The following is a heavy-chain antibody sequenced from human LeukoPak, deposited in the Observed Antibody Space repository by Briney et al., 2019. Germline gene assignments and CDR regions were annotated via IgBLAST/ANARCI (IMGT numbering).Heavy chain of an antibody. CDR1: GYSFTSYW. D-gene: IGHD3-3*01. CDR3: VRLSYDFWSGQFDY. CDR2: IYPGDSDT. Sequence: GESLKISXKGSGYSFTSYWIGWVRQMPGKGLEWMGIIYPGDSDTRYSPPFQGQVTISADKSISTAYLQWSSLKASDTAMNYCVRLSYDFWSGQFDYWGQGTLVTVSS. V-gene: IGHV5-51*01. J-gene: IGHJ4*02.